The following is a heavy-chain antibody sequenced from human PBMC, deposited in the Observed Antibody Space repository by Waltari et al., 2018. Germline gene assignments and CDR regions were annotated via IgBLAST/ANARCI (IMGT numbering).Heavy chain of an antibody. CDR3: ARDSGSGFDP. V-gene: IGHV3-48*03. D-gene: IGHD1-26*01. CDR2: ISSSGSTI. CDR1: GFTFSSYE. J-gene: IGHJ5*02. Sequence: EVQLVESGGGLVQPGGSLRLSCAASGFTFSSYEMNWFRQAPGKGLEWVSYISSSGSTIYYADSGKGRFTISRDNAKNSLYLQMNSLRAEDTAVYYCARDSGSGFDPWGQGTLVTVSS.